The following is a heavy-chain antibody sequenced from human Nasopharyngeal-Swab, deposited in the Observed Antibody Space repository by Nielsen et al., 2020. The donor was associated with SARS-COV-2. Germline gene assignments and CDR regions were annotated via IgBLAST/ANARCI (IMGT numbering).Heavy chain of an antibody. J-gene: IGHJ3*01. D-gene: IGHD3-10*01. Sequence: WVRQAPGQGLEWMGRINPNSGGTNYAQKFQGRVTMTRDTSISTAYMELSRLRSDDTATYYCAKDVSLLRGYNAFDRWGQGTMVTVSS. CDR3: AKDVSLLRGYNAFDR. V-gene: IGHV1-2*06. CDR2: INPNSGGT.